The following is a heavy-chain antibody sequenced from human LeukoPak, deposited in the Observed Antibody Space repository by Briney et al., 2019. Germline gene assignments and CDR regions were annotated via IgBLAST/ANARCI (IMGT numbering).Heavy chain of an antibody. CDR2: ISYDTSIK. CDR1: GXTFSNYA. V-gene: IGHV3-30-3*01. D-gene: IGHD3-10*01. CDR3: ATDVRSGSSPY. J-gene: IGHJ4*02. Sequence: PGRSLRLSCAASGXTFSNYAMHWVRQAPGKGLEWVAVISYDTSIKYYADSVKGRFTISRDNSKNTLHVQMNSLRAEDTAVYYCATDVRSGSSPYWGQGTLVTVSS.